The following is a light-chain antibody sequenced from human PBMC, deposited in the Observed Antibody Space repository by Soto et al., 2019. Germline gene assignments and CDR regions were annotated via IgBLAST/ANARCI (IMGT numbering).Light chain of an antibody. CDR1: QPLLHSNGFNY. Sequence: DVVMTQSPLSLPVPPGEPASISCRSSQPLLHSNGFNYLDWYLQRPGQSPQLLIFLGSTRASGVPDRFSGSGSGTDFTLKICRVEAEDVGVYYCMQALQSPRTFGQGTKLEIK. CDR2: LGS. J-gene: IGKJ2*02. V-gene: IGKV2-28*01. CDR3: MQALQSPRT.